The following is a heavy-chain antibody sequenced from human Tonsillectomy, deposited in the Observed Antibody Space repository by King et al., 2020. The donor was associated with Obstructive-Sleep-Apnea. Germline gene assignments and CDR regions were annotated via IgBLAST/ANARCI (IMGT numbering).Heavy chain of an antibody. Sequence: VQLVESGAEVKKPVASVKVSCKASGYTFTSDYINGVRQATGQGVDWMGWRNPSRGKKCFAQKIQGRVTMTRNTSIRTAYMERSRLRSEDTAVYYCARAGRGYSYVYYFDDWGQGTLVTVSS. CDR2: RNPSRGKK. CDR3: ARAGRGYSYVYYFDD. CDR1: GYTFTSDY. V-gene: IGHV1-8*01. J-gene: IGHJ4*02. D-gene: IGHD5-18*01.